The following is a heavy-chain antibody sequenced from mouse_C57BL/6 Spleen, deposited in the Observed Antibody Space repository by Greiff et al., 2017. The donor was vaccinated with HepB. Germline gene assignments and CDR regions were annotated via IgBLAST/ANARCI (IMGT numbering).Heavy chain of an antibody. D-gene: IGHD2-5*01. J-gene: IGHJ2*01. CDR1: GYTFTSYW. Sequence: QVQLQQPGAELVKPGASVKLSCKASGYTFTSYWMHWVKQRPGQGLEWIGMIHPNSGSTNSNEKFKSKATLTVDKSSSTAYMQLSSLTSEDSAVYYCAKYSKDYFDYWGQVTTLTVSS. V-gene: IGHV1-64*01. CDR2: IHPNSGST. CDR3: AKYSKDYFDY.